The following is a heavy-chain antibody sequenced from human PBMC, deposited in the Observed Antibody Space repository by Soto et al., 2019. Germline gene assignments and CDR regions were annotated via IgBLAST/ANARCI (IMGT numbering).Heavy chain of an antibody. D-gene: IGHD3-10*01. CDR3: AKGHSGDSRSGIAY. V-gene: IGHV1-3*01. Sequence: ASVEVSCKASGYTFTIYAMHWVRQAPGQRLEWMGWINAGNGNTKYSQKFQGRVTITRDTSASTAYMELNSLTADDTAVYYCAKGHSGDSRSGIAYWGPRTMVPVSS. J-gene: IGHJ4*02. CDR2: INAGNGNT. CDR1: GYTFTIYA.